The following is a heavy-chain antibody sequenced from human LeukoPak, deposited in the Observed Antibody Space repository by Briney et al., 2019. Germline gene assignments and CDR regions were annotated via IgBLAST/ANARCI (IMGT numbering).Heavy chain of an antibody. V-gene: IGHV3-74*01. CDR3: VRGQATAWGLDY. CDR1: GFAFSSNW. Sequence: AGGSLRLSCAASGFAFSSNWMHWVRHAPGKGLVWVSHISTDARTITYAAFVKGRFTISRDNAKNTLYLQMNSLRAEDTALYYCVRGQATAWGLDYWGQGTLVTVSS. CDR2: ISTDARTI. J-gene: IGHJ4*02. D-gene: IGHD6-13*01.